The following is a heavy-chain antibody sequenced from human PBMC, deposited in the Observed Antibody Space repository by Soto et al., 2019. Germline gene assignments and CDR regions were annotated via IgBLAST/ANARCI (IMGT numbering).Heavy chain of an antibody. CDR2: VYYGGST. Sequence: QLQLQESGPGLMKPSETLSLTCTVSGGSISSSSFYWGWIRQPPGKGLEWIGSVYYGGSTYYNPSLESRVTISVDTSKNQFSLRLSSVTAADTAMYYCARQARTVNRGPYYYGMEVWGQGTTVTGSS. CDR3: ARQARTVNRGPYYYGMEV. J-gene: IGHJ6*02. V-gene: IGHV4-39*01. CDR1: GGSISSSSFY. D-gene: IGHD3-10*01.